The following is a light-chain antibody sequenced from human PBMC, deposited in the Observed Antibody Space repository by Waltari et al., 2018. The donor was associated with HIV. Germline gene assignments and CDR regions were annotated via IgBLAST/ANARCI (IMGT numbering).Light chain of an antibody. CDR2: EGT. J-gene: IGLJ1*01. Sequence: QSLLTQPPSASGTPGQRVTISCTGSSSDVGGYKYVSWYQQHPGKAPKLLIHEGTNRPSGVSNRFSASKSDNTASLTISGLQAEDEADYYCSSYTSSSTPVFGTGTKVTVL. CDR3: SSYTSSSTPV. V-gene: IGLV2-14*01. CDR1: SSDVGGYKY.